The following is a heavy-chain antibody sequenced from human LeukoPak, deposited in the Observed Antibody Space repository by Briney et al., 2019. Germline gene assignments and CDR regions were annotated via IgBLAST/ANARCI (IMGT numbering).Heavy chain of an antibody. D-gene: IGHD4-17*01. J-gene: IGHJ4*02. CDR2: INHSGST. CDR1: GFTFSGYA. Sequence: PVGSLRLSCADSGFTFSGYAMSWIRQPPGKGLEWIGEINHSGSTNYNPSLKSRVTISVDTSKNQFSLKLSSVTAADAAVYYCARRSRSGTFFSSTTVTTGFDYWGQGTLVTVSS. CDR3: ARRSRSGTFFSSTTVTTGFDY. V-gene: IGHV4-34*01.